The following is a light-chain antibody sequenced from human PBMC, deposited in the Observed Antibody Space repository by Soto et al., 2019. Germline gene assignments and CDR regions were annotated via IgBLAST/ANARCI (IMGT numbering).Light chain of an antibody. V-gene: IGLV2-11*01. Sequence: QSALPQPRSVSGSPGQSVTISCTGTSSDVGGYNYVSWYQQHPGKAPKLMIYDVSKRPSGVPDRFSGSKSGNTASLTSSGLQAEDEAEYYCCSYAGSDTGVFGGGTKVTVL. J-gene: IGLJ2*01. CDR2: DVS. CDR1: SSDVGGYNY. CDR3: CSYAGSDTGV.